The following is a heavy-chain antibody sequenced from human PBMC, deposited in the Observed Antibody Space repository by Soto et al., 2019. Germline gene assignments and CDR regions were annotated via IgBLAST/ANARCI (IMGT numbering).Heavy chain of an antibody. CDR3: AKGSGSDFWSGYYF. Sequence: QVQLVESGGGVVQPGRSLRLSCAASGFTFSSYGMHWVREAPGKGLEWVAVISYDGRNKYYADSVKGRFTISRDNSKNTLYLQMDSLRAEDTAVYYCAKGSGSDFWSGYYFWGHGTLVTVSS. D-gene: IGHD3-3*01. CDR2: ISYDGRNK. J-gene: IGHJ4*01. CDR1: GFTFSSYG. V-gene: IGHV3-30*18.